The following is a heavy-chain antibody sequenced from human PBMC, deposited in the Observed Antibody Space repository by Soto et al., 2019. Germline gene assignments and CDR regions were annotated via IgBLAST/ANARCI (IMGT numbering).Heavy chain of an antibody. CDR1: GDSVSSNSAA. CDR2: TYYRSKWYN. D-gene: IGHD6-6*01. V-gene: IGHV6-1*01. Sequence: KQSQTLSLTCAISGDSVSSNSAAWNWIRQSPSRGLEWLGRTYYRSKWYNDYAVSVKSRITINPDTSKNQFSLQLNSVTPEDTAVYYCARGGIAARPFAFDIWGQGTMVTVSS. CDR3: ARGGIAARPFAFDI. J-gene: IGHJ3*02.